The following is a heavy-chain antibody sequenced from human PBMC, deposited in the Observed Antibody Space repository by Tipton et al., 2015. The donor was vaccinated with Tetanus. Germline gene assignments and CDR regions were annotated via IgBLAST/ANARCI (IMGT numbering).Heavy chain of an antibody. V-gene: IGHV4-31*02. CDR1: GFTFSSYA. D-gene: IGHD6-19*01. J-gene: IGHJ4*02. CDR2: TQFSGGT. CDR3: ARDFRGNGDGWYWDY. Sequence: LRLSCAASGFTFSSYAMSWVRHLPGKGLEAIGNTQFSGGTYYDPSLKSRATISIDMSKNQFSLKLTSVTAADTAVYFCARDFRGNGDGWYWDYWGQGTLVTVSS.